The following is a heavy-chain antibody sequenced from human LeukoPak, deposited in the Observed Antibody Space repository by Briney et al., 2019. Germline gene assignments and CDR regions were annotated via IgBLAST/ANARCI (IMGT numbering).Heavy chain of an antibody. CDR1: GGSISSGDYY. CDR2: IYYSGST. Sequence: SETLSLTRTVSGGSISSGDYYCSWIRQPPGKGLEWIGYIYYSGSTYYNPSLKSRVTISVDTSKSQFSLKLSSVTAADTAVYYCARDQAVYYFYGMDVWGQGTTVTVSS. CDR3: ARDQAVYYFYGMDV. J-gene: IGHJ6*02. D-gene: IGHD6-19*01. V-gene: IGHV4-30-4*01.